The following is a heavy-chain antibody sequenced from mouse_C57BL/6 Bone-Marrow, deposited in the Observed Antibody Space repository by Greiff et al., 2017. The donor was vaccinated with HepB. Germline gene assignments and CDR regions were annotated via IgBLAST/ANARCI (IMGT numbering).Heavy chain of an antibody. J-gene: IGHJ4*01. CDR1: GFTFSDYG. CDR2: ISSGSSTI. Sequence: DVQLVESGGGLVKPGGSLKLSCAASGFTFSDYGMHWVRQAPEKGLEWVAYISSGSSTIYYADTVKGRFTISRDNAKNTLFLQMTSLRSEDTAMYYCARPILQREYYAMDYWGQGTSVTVSS. V-gene: IGHV5-17*01. CDR3: ARPILQREYYAMDY. D-gene: IGHD1-1*01.